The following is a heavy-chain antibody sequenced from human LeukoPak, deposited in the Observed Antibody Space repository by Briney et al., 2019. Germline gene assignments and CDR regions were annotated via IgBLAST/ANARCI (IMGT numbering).Heavy chain of an antibody. V-gene: IGHV1-69*05. CDR2: IIPIYGTP. J-gene: IGHJ4*02. Sequence: SVKVSCKASGYTFTNYGITWVRQAPGQGLEWMGGIIPIYGTPNYAQKFQGRVTITTDESTSTAYMELSSLRSEDTAVYYCATAGPPTYYYDSSGHYFDFVYWGQGTLVTVSS. D-gene: IGHD3-22*01. CDR3: ATAGPPTYYYDSSGHYFDFVY. CDR1: GYTFTNYG.